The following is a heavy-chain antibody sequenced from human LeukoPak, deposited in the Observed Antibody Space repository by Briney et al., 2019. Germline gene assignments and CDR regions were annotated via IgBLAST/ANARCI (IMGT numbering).Heavy chain of an antibody. CDR2: INHSGST. V-gene: IGHV4-39*07. D-gene: IGHD2-2*01. CDR3: ARGYCSSTSCYEGDY. J-gene: IGHJ4*02. CDR1: SGSISSSGYY. Sequence: SETLSLTCTVSSGSISSSGYYWSWIRQPPGKGLEWIGEINHSGSTNYNPSLKSRVTISVDTSKNQFSLKLSSVTAADTAVYYCARGYCSSTSCYEGDYWGQGTLVTVSS.